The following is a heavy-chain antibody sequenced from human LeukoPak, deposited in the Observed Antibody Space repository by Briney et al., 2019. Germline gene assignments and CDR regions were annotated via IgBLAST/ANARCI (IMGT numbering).Heavy chain of an antibody. Sequence: SETLPLTCAVYGGSFSGYYWSWIRQPPGKGLEWIGEINHSGSTNYNPSLKSRVTISVDTSKNQFSLKLSSVTAADTAVYYCARDQGVAGYTMAFDYWGQGTLVTVSS. CDR2: INHSGST. D-gene: IGHD6-19*01. J-gene: IGHJ4*02. CDR1: GGSFSGYY. CDR3: ARDQGVAGYTMAFDY. V-gene: IGHV4-34*01.